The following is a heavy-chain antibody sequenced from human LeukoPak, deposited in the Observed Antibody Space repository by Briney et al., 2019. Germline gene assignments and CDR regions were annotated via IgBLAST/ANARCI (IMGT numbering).Heavy chain of an antibody. CDR3: AKNGQSGFSFDP. D-gene: IGHD3-3*01. J-gene: IGHJ5*02. Sequence: GGSLRLSCAASGFTFSSYSMNWVRQAPGKGLEWVSSISSSSSYIYYADSVKGRFTISRDNAKNSLYLQMNSLGAEDTAVYYCAKNGQSGFSFDPWGQGTLVTVSS. CDR2: ISSSSSYI. CDR1: GFTFSSYS. V-gene: IGHV3-21*01.